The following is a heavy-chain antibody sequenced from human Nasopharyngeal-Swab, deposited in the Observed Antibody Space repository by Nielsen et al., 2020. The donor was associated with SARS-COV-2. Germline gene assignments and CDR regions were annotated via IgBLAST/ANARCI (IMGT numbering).Heavy chain of an antibody. D-gene: IGHD2-2*01. Sequence: GESLKISCAASGFTFRSYSMNWVRPAPGKGLEWVSYISSSSSTIYYADSVKGRFTISRDNAKNSLYLQMNSLRAEDTAVYYCARGGADCSSTSCYVSYYYYYMDVWGKGTTVTVSS. V-gene: IGHV3-48*01. CDR3: ARGGADCSSTSCYVSYYYYYMDV. CDR2: ISSSSSTI. J-gene: IGHJ6*03. CDR1: GFTFRSYS.